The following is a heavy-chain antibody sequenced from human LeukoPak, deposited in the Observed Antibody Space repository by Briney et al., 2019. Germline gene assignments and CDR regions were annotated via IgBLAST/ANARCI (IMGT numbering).Heavy chain of an antibody. Sequence: SETLSLTCTVSGGSISNNFWSWIRQPPGKGLQWIGYIYHSGSTNYNPSLKSRVTISVDTSKNQFSLELHSVTAADTAVYYCARGGSVRGVFNPLDYWGQGTLVTVS. V-gene: IGHV4-59*01. CDR1: GGSISNNF. CDR2: IYHSGST. CDR3: ARGGSVRGVFNPLDY. D-gene: IGHD3-10*01. J-gene: IGHJ4*02.